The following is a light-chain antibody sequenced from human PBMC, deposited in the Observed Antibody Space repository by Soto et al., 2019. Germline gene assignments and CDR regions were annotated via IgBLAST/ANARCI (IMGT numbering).Light chain of an antibody. CDR2: DVS. CDR1: SSDIGAYIH. J-gene: IGLJ1*01. Sequence: QSALTQPASVSGSPGQSIAVSCSGTSSDIGAYIHVSWYQQHPGKAPKLMIYDVSNRPSGVSDRFSGSKSGNTASLTISGLQADDEGDYYCTSYTTSDTYVFGAGTKLTVL. V-gene: IGLV2-14*03. CDR3: TSYTTSDTYV.